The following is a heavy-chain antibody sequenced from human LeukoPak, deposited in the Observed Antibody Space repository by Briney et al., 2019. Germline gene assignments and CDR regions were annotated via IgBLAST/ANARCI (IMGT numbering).Heavy chain of an antibody. CDR3: ATSLGWIFGVGRLGMDV. J-gene: IGHJ6*02. CDR1: GYTLTELS. CDR2: FDPEDGET. D-gene: IGHD3-3*01. Sequence: ASVKVSCKVSGYTLTELSMHWVRQAPGKGLEWMGGFDPEDGETIYAQKFQGRVTMTEDTSTDTAYMELSSLRSEDTAVYYCATSLGWIFGVGRLGMDVWGQGTTVTVSS. V-gene: IGHV1-24*01.